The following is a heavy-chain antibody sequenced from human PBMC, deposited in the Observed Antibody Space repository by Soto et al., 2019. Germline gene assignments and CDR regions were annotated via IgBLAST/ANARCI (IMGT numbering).Heavy chain of an antibody. Sequence: SETLSLTCTVSGGSISSGDYYWSWIRQPPGKGLEWIGYIYYSGSTNYNPSLKSRVTISVDTSKNQFSLKLSSVTAADTAVYYCARYGGYCSSTSCYFAEYFQHWGQGTLVTVSS. CDR3: ARYGGYCSSTSCYFAEYFQH. J-gene: IGHJ1*01. D-gene: IGHD2-2*01. CDR1: GGSISSGDYY. CDR2: IYYSGST. V-gene: IGHV4-30-4*01.